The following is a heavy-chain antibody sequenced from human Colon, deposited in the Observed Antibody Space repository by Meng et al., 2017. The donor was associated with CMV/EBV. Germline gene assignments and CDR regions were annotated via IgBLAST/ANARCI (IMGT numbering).Heavy chain of an antibody. Sequence: GSLRLSCTVSGGSISSYYWSWIRQPPGKGLEWIGYIYYSGSTNYNPSLKSRVTISVDTSKNQFSLKLSSVTAADTAVYYCARGLSIAAAMDVWGQGTTVTVSS. CDR1: GGSISSYY. J-gene: IGHJ6*02. CDR2: IYYSGST. D-gene: IGHD6-13*01. V-gene: IGHV4-59*01. CDR3: ARGLSIAAAMDV.